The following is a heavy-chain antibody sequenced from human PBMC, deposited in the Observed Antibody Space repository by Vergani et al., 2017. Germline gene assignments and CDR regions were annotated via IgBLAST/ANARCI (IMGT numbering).Heavy chain of an antibody. V-gene: IGHV3-9*02. CDR3: AKDLGTSSGGGWFDP. D-gene: IGHD6-6*01. Sequence: EVQLEESGGGLVLPGRSLRLSCVASGFTSAGYAMHWVRQAPGKGLEWVSGIIWNSNSIGYADSVKGRFTISRDNAKNSLYLQMNSLRAEDTALYYCAKDLGTSSGGGWFDPWGQGTLVTVSS. CDR2: IIWNSNSI. CDR1: GFTSAGYA. J-gene: IGHJ5*02.